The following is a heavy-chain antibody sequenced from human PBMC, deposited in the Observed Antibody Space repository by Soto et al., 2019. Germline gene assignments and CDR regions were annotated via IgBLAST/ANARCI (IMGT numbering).Heavy chain of an antibody. CDR2: IWYDGSNK. CDR3: ARDSGYSYGRSFDY. J-gene: IGHJ4*02. CDR1: GFTFSSYG. D-gene: IGHD5-18*01. Sequence: QVQLVESGGGVVQPGRSLRLSCAASGFTFSSYGMHWVRQAPGKGLEWVAVIWYDGSNKYYADSVKRRFTISRDNSKNTLYLQMNSLSAEDTAVYYCARDSGYSYGRSFDYWGQGTLVTVSS. V-gene: IGHV3-33*01.